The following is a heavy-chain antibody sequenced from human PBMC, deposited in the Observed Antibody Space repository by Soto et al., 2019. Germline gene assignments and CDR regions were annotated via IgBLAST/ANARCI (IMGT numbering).Heavy chain of an antibody. CDR3: AKDLGGYEGTMMVVVITGTFDY. CDR2: ISGSGGST. D-gene: IGHD3-22*01. J-gene: IGHJ4*02. CDR1: GFTFSSYA. V-gene: IGHV3-23*01. Sequence: GGSLRLSCAASGFTFSSYAMSWVRQAPGKGLEWVSAISGSGGSTYYADSVKGRFTISRDNSKNTLYLQMNSLRAEDTAVYYCAKDLGGYEGTMMVVVITGTFDYWGQGTLVTVSS.